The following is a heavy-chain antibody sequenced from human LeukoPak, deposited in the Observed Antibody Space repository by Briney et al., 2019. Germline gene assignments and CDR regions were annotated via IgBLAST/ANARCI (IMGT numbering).Heavy chain of an antibody. V-gene: IGHV3-66*01. Sequence: PGGSLRLSCAASGFTFSSYSMNWVRQAPRKGLEWVSFIDSGGTTYYADSAKGRFTISRDNSKNTLYLQMNSLRAEDTAVYYCARAAAGSSFYFDYWGQGTLVTVSS. CDR3: ARAAAGSSFYFDY. D-gene: IGHD6-13*01. J-gene: IGHJ4*02. CDR2: IDSGGTT. CDR1: GFTFSSYS.